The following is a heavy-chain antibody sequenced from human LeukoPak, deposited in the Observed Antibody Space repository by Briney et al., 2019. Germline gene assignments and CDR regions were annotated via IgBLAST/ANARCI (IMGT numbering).Heavy chain of an antibody. V-gene: IGHV3-23*01. Sequence: GGSLRLSCAASGFTFSSYAMSWVRQAPGKGLEWGSAISGSGGSTYYADSVKGGFTISRDNSKNTLYLQMNSLRAEDTAVYYCAKDGHYGDYVWNYWGQGTLVTVSS. CDR1: GFTFSSYA. CDR2: ISGSGGST. CDR3: AKDGHYGDYVWNY. J-gene: IGHJ4*02. D-gene: IGHD4-17*01.